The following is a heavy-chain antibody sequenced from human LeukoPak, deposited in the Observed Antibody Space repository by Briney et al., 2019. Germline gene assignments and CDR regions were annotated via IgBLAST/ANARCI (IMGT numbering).Heavy chain of an antibody. CDR1: GSTLTSYY. CDR2: INPSGGST. D-gene: IGHD6-25*01. V-gene: IGHV1-46*01. Sequence: ASVKVSCKASGSTLTSYYMHWVRQAPGQGLEWMGMINPSGGSTSYAQKFQGRVTMTRDMSTSTVYMELSSLRSEDTAVYYCAILWGIVAPWGQGTLVTVSS. CDR3: AILWGIVAP. J-gene: IGHJ5*02.